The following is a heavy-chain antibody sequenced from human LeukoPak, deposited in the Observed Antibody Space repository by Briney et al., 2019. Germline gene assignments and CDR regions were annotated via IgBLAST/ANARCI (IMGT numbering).Heavy chain of an antibody. Sequence: PSETLSLTCAVYGGSFSGYYWSWIRRPPGKGLEWIGEINHSGSTNYNPSLKSRVTISVDTSKNQFSLKLSSVTAADTAVYYCARANSTTVTRSFDYWGQGTLVTVSS. V-gene: IGHV4-34*01. D-gene: IGHD4-17*01. CDR2: INHSGST. J-gene: IGHJ4*02. CDR1: GGSFSGYY. CDR3: ARANSTTVTRSFDY.